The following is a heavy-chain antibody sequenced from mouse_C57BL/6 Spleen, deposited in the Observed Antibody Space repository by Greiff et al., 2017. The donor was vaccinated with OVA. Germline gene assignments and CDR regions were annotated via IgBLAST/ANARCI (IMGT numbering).Heavy chain of an antibody. J-gene: IGHJ2*01. V-gene: IGHV5-4*03. CDR2: ISDGGSYT. CDR3: ARDYAGGY. CDR1: GFTFSSYA. Sequence: EVKLVESGGGLVKPGGSLKLPCAASGFTFSSYAMSWVRQTPEKRLEWVATISDGGSYTYYPDNVKGRYTISKDNAKNNLYLQMTHLKSEDTAMYYCARDYAGGYWGQGTTLTVSS. D-gene: IGHD2-4*01.